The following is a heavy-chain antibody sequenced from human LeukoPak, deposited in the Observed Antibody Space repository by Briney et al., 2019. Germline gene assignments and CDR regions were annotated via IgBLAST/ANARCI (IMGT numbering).Heavy chain of an antibody. V-gene: IGHV3-64D*06. CDR2: INENGDST. D-gene: IGHD1-1*01. J-gene: IGHJ4*02. CDR3: VRRMATIDF. CDR1: GFTFSSYS. Sequence: GGSLRLSCSASGFTFSSYSMHWVRQDPGQGLEYVSAINENGDSTYYADSVKGRFTISRDNSKSTLYLQMSSLRAEDTALYYCVRRMATIDFWGQGTLVTVSS.